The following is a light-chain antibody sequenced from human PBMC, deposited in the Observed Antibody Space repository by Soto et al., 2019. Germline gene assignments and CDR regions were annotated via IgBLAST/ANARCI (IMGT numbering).Light chain of an antibody. CDR2: APS. CDR1: QSISSY. J-gene: IGKJ4*01. CDR3: QQSYSAPPT. Sequence: DIQMTQSPSSLSASVGDRVTITCRASQSISSYVNWYQQKPGNAPKLLIYAPSTLQSGVPSRFSGTGSGTDFTLTISSPQPEDFATYYCQQSYSAPPTFGGGTKVDIK. V-gene: IGKV1-39*01.